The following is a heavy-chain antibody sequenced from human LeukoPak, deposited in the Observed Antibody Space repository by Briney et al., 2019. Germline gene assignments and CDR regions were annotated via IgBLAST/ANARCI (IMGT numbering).Heavy chain of an antibody. CDR2: ISSTGGNT. D-gene: IGHD5-12*01. V-gene: IGHV3-23*01. CDR3: ATHSGYDFYFDY. J-gene: IGHJ4*02. Sequence: GGSLRLSCAASGFTFDDYDMSWVRQAPGKGLEWISGISSTGGNTYYADSVQGRFTISRDNSKNTMHLQMNSLRADDTAVYYCATHSGYDFYFDYWGQGTVVTVSS. CDR1: GFTFDDYD.